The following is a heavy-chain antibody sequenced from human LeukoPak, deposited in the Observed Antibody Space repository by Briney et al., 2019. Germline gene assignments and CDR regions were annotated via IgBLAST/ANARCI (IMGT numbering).Heavy chain of an antibody. D-gene: IGHD2-15*01. J-gene: IGHJ4*02. CDR2: INHSGST. CDR1: GGSFSGYY. V-gene: IGHV4-34*01. CDR3: VRHSRVVAFDY. Sequence: SETLSLTCAVYGGSFSGYYWSWIRQPPGQGLEWLGEINHSGSTNYNPSLKSRVTISVDTSKNQFSLKLSSVTAADTAVYYCVRHSRVVAFDYWGQGNLVTVSS.